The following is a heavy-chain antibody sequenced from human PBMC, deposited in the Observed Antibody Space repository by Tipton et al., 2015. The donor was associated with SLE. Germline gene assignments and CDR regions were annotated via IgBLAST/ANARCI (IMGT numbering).Heavy chain of an antibody. V-gene: IGHV3-7*01. D-gene: IGHD7-27*01. J-gene: IGHJ3*02. CDR3: ARSNWGWAFDI. CDR1: GFTFSTYA. CDR2: IREDGSGK. Sequence: QLVQSGGGVVQPGTSRRLSCAASGFTFSTYALHWVRQAPGKGLEWVANIREDGSGKFYVDSLKGRFTISRDNAKNSVYLQMNSLRVEDTAVYYCARSNWGWAFDIWGEGTMVTVSS.